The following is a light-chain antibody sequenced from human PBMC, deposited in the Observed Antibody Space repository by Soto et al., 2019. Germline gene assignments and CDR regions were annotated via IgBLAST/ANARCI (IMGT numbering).Light chain of an antibody. J-gene: IGKJ1*01. CDR1: QSIDKN. CDR3: QQTYSSPWT. V-gene: IGKV1-39*01. Sequence: DIQMTQSPSSLSASVGDRLTITCRASQSIDKNLNWYQQKPGKAPKVLIYETSILQSGVPSRCSGSGSGAEFTLTITSLPPEDFETYSCQQTYSSPWTFGQGTKVDIK. CDR2: ETS.